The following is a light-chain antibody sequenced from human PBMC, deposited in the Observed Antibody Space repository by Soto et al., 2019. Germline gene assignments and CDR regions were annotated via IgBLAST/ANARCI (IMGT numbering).Light chain of an antibody. J-gene: IGLJ2*01. CDR3: ASYTTSSTVV. CDR1: TSDIGRFNY. Sequence: QSVLTQPASVSGSPGQAITISCTGTTSDIGRFNYVSWYQHHPGKAPKLMIYDVSNRPSGLSNRFSGSKSGNTASLIISGLQTEDEADYNCASYTTSSTVVFGGGTKVTVL. CDR2: DVS. V-gene: IGLV2-14*03.